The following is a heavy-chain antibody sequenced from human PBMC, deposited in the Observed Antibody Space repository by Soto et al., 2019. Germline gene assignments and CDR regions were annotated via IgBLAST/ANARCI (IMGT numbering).Heavy chain of an antibody. CDR1: GYTFTSYG. J-gene: IGHJ6*02. CDR3: ARDCSSTSCSAYYYYGMDV. V-gene: IGHV1-18*01. D-gene: IGHD2-2*01. CDR2: ISAYNGNT. Sequence: QVPLVQSGAEVKKPGASVKVSCKASGYTFTSYGISWVRQAPGQGLEWMGWISAYNGNTNYAQKLQGRVTMTTDTSTSTAYMELRSLRSDDTAVYYCARDCSSTSCSAYYYYGMDVWGQGTTVTVSS.